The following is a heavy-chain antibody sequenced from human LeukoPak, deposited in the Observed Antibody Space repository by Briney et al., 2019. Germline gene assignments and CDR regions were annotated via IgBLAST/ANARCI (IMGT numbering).Heavy chain of an antibody. V-gene: IGHV3-74*01. CDR2: INTDGSST. D-gene: IGHD2-2*01. J-gene: IGHJ5*02. CDR3: ARDYQLLLSWFDP. Sequence: GGSLRLSCAASGFTFSSYWMHWVRQAPGKGLVWVSRINTDGSSTSYADSVKGRSTISRDNAKNTLYLQMNSLRAEDTAVYYCARDYQLLLSWFDPWGQGTLVTVSS. CDR1: GFTFSSYW.